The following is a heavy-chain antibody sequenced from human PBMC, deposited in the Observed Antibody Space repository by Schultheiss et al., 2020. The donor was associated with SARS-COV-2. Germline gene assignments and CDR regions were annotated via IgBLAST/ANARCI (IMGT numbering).Heavy chain of an antibody. J-gene: IGHJ4*02. V-gene: IGHV3-NL1*01. D-gene: IGHD3-22*01. CDR1: GFTFSSYA. CDR3: AKVGDSSGYLYYFDY. Sequence: GGSLRLSCAASGFTFSSYAMHWVRQAPGKGLEWVSVIYSGGSTYYADSVKGRFTVSRDNSKNTLYLQMNSLRAEDTALYYCAKVGDSSGYLYYFDYWGQGTLVTVS. CDR2: IYSGGST.